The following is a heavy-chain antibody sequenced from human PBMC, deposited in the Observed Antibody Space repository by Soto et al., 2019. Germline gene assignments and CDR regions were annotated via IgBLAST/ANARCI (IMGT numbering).Heavy chain of an antibody. CDR1: GGSISRNRYY. CDR2: IYYSGSA. CDR3: AKWLAVAGTHWFDP. J-gene: IGHJ5*02. V-gene: IGHV4-39*01. Sequence: QLQLQESGPGLVKPSETLSLTCTVSGGSISRNRYYWGWIRQPPGKGLEWIGSIYYSGSAYYNPSLKSRVTMSVDTSKNQFSLKLSSVTAADTAVYYCAKWLAVAGTHWFDPWGQGTLVTVSS. D-gene: IGHD6-19*01.